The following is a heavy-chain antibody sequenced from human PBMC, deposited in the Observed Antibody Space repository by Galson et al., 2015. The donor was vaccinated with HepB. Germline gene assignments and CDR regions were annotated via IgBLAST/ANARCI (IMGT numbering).Heavy chain of an antibody. J-gene: IGHJ3*02. Sequence: QSGAEVKKPGESLRISCKGSGYSFTSYWISWVRQMPGKGLEWMGRIDPSDSYTNYSPSFQGHVTISADKSISTAYLQWSSLKASDTAMYYCARLQVGARTDDAFDIWGQGTMVTVSS. CDR3: ARLQVGARTDDAFDI. V-gene: IGHV5-10-1*01. CDR2: IDPSDSYT. CDR1: GYSFTSYW. D-gene: IGHD1-26*01.